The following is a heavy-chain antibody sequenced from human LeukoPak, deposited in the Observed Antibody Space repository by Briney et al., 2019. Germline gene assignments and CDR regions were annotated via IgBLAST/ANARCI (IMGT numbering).Heavy chain of an antibody. Sequence: PSQTLSLTCTVSGGSISSCDYYWSWIRQPPGKGLEWIGYIYYSGSTYYNPSLESRVTISVDTSKNQFSLKLSSVTAADTAVYYCARETVVTAIAVAFDIWGQGTMVTVSS. J-gene: IGHJ3*02. D-gene: IGHD2-21*02. CDR2: IYYSGST. CDR1: GGSISSCDYY. CDR3: ARETVVTAIAVAFDI. V-gene: IGHV4-30-4*01.